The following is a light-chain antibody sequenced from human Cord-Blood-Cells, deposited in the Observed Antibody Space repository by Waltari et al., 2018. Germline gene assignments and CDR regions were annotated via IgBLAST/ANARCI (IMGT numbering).Light chain of an antibody. V-gene: IGLV5-45*02. Sequence: QAVLTQPSSLSASPGASASLTCTLRSGINVGTYRIYWYQQKPGSPPQYLLMYKSDSGKQQGSGVPSRFAGSKDASANAGILLISGLQSEDEADYYCMIWHSSAWVFGGGTKLTVL. CDR1: SGINVGTYR. CDR2: YKSDSGK. CDR3: MIWHSSAWV. J-gene: IGLJ3*02.